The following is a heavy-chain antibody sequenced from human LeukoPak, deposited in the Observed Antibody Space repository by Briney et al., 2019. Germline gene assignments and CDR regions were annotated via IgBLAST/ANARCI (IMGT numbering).Heavy chain of an antibody. V-gene: IGHV1-8*01. D-gene: IGHD6-19*01. CDR3: ARGRRAVAGFNY. CDR1: GYTFTSYD. Sequence: ASVKVSCKASGYTFTSYDINWVRQAPGQGLEWMGWMNPNSGNTGYAQKFQGRVTMTRNTSISTAYMELSSLRSEDTAVYYCARGRRAVAGFNYWGQGTLVTVSS. CDR2: MNPNSGNT. J-gene: IGHJ4*02.